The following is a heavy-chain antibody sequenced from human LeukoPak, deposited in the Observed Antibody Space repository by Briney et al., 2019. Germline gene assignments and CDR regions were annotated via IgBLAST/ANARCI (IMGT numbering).Heavy chain of an antibody. CDR3: ARGLYSSSP. CDR2: LSGSGFT. V-gene: IGHV3-23*01. CDR1: GFTFSSYA. Sequence: GGSLRLSCAASGFTFSSYAMSWVRQAPGTGLEWVSALSGSGFTYYADSVMGRFTISRDNSKSSLYLQMNSLRAEDTAVYYCARGLYSSSPWGQGTLVTVSS. J-gene: IGHJ4*02. D-gene: IGHD6-6*01.